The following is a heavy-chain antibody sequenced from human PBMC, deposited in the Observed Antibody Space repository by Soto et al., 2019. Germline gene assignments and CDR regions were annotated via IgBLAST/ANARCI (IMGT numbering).Heavy chain of an antibody. V-gene: IGHV1-69*13. CDR2: IIPIFGTA. CDR3: ASEVAGGSGHETKENWFDP. CDR1: GGTFSSYA. J-gene: IGHJ5*02. Sequence: ASVKVSCKASGGTFSSYAISWVRQAPGQGLEWMGGIIPIFGTANYAQKFQGRVTITADESTSTAYMELSSLRSEDTAVYYCASEVAGGSGHETKENWFDPWGQGTLVTVSS. D-gene: IGHD6-19*01.